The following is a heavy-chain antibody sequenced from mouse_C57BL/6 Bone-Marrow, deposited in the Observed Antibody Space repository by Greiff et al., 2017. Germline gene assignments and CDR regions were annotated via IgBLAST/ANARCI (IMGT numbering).Heavy chain of an antibody. J-gene: IGHJ2*01. D-gene: IGHD2-2*01. Sequence: EVHLVESEGGLVQPGSSMKLSCTASGFTFSDYYMAWVRQVPEKGLEWVANINYDGSSTYYLASLKSRFIISRDNAKNILYLQMSSLKSEDTATYYCARLVTTWGRTLFDYWGQGTTLTVSS. CDR1: GFTFSDYY. CDR2: INYDGSST. CDR3: ARLVTTWGRTLFDY. V-gene: IGHV5-16*01.